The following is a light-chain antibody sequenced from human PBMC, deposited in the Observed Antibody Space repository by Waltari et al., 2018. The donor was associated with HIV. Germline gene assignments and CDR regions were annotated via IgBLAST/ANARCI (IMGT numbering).Light chain of an antibody. CDR1: SSDVGSYNR. CDR3: SSYTSSSTDVV. CDR2: EVS. Sequence: QSALTQPPSVSGSPGQSVTISCTGTSSDVGSYNRVSWYQQPPGTAPKLMIYEVSNRPSGVPCVFSGSKSGNTASLTISGLQAEDEADYYCSSYTSSSTDVVFGGGTKLTVL. V-gene: IGLV2-18*02. J-gene: IGLJ2*01.